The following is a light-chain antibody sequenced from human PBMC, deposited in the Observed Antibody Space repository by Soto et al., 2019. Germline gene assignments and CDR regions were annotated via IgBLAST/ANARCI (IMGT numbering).Light chain of an antibody. CDR2: DVS. Sequence: QSALTQPASVSGSPGQSITISCTGTSSDVGTYNYVSWYQQHAGKVPKLMIYDVSNRPSGVSDRFSGSKSGNTASLTISGLQAEDEADYYCTSYTSSSTLVFGGGTKVTV. V-gene: IGLV2-14*01. CDR1: SSDVGTYNY. J-gene: IGLJ2*01. CDR3: TSYTSSSTLV.